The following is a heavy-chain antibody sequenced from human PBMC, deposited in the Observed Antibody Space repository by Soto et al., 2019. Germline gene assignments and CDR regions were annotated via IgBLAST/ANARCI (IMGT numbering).Heavy chain of an antibody. V-gene: IGHV3-23*01. CDR3: ANRPASILTFDY. CDR2: ISGNGGST. D-gene: IGHD2-2*01. J-gene: IGHJ4*02. CDR1: GFTFSSYA. Sequence: GGSLRLSCAASGFTFSSYAVSWVRQAPGKGLEWVSTISGNGGSTYYADSVKGRFTISRDNSKNMLFLQINSLRDDDSAVYYCANRPASILTFDYWGQGTPVTVSS.